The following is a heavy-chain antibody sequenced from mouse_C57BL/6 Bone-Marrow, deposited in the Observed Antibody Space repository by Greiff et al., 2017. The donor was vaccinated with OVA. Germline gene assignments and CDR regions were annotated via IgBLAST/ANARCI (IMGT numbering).Heavy chain of an antibody. CDR1: GFNIKDYY. Sequence: EVQLQPSWAELVRPGASVKLSCTASGFNIKDYYMHWVKQRPEQGLEWIGRIDPEDGDTEYAPKFQGKATMTADTSSNTAYLPLSSLTTEDTAVYYCTPLIYDGYYRAYWGQGTLVTVSA. V-gene: IGHV14-1*01. CDR3: TPLIYDGYYRAY. J-gene: IGHJ3*01. D-gene: IGHD2-3*01. CDR2: IDPEDGDT.